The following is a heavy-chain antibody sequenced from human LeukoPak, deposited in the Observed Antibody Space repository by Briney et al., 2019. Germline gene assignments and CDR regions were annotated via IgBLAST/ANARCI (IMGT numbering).Heavy chain of an antibody. CDR2: IYTSGST. CDR1: GGSISSYY. V-gene: IGHV4-4*07. D-gene: IGHD2-2*01. Sequence: PSETLSLTCTVSGGSISSYYRSWIRQPAGKGLEWIGRIYTSGSTNYNPSLKSRVTMSVDTSKNQFSPKLSSVTAADTAVYYCARVIGVPAANEIGGWFDPWGQGTLVTVSS. CDR3: ARVIGVPAANEIGGWFDP. J-gene: IGHJ5*02.